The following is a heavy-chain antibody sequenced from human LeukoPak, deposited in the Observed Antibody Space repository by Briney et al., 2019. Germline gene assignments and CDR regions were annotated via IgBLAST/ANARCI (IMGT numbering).Heavy chain of an antibody. V-gene: IGHV3-7*03. D-gene: IGHD3/OR15-3a*01. CDR3: ARDPPGLVTLDY. J-gene: IGHJ4*02. CDR1: GFTFSSYW. CDR2: IKQDGSDK. Sequence: PGGSLRLSCAASGFTFSSYWMRWVRQAPGKGLEGVANIKQDGSDKYYVDSVKGRFTISRDNAKNSLYLQMNSLRAEDTAVYYCARDPPGLVTLDYWGQGTLVTVSS.